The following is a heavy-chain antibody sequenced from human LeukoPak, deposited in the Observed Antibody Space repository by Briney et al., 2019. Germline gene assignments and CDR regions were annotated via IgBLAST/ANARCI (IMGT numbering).Heavy chain of an antibody. V-gene: IGHV3-21*01. D-gene: IGHD1-26*01. J-gene: IGHJ4*02. CDR1: GFTFSSYS. CDR3: ASWGEGALDN. Sequence: KTGGSLRLSCAASGFTFSSYSMNWVRQAPGKGLEWVSSISSSSSYIYYADSVKGRFTISRDNAKNSLYLQMNSLRVEDTGVYYCASWGEGALDNWGQGTLVTVSS. CDR2: ISSSSSYI.